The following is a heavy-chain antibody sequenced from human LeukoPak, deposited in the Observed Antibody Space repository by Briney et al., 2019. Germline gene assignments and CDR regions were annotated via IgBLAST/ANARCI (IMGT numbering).Heavy chain of an antibody. V-gene: IGHV3-74*01. J-gene: IGHJ4*02. D-gene: IGHD4-23*01. CDR1: GFTFSSYW. Sequence: QSGGSLRLSCAASGFTFSSYWMHWVRQTPEKGLVWVSRINNHGSATNYADSVKGRFTVSRDNAQNTLYLQMSSLRAEDTAVYYCARSAFYGGTGYYYDYWGQGALVTVSS. CDR2: INNHGSAT. CDR3: ARSAFYGGTGYYYDY.